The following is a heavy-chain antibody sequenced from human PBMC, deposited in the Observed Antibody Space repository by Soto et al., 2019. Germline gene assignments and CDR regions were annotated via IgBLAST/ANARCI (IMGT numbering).Heavy chain of an antibody. D-gene: IGHD2-8*01. CDR1: GFTFSTYS. Sequence: GGSLRLSCAASGFTFSTYSINWVRQAPGKGLEWISYISDNSSVIYYADAVKGRFTISRDNAKNSLYLQMNSLRDEDTAVYYRARDRDAYCSKGICSGPYFDYWGQGTLVTVSS. J-gene: IGHJ4*02. CDR3: ARDRDAYCSKGICSGPYFDY. V-gene: IGHV3-48*02. CDR2: ISDNSSVI.